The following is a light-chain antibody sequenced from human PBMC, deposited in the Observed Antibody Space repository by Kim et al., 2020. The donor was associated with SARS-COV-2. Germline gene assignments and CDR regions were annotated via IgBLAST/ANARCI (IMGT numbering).Light chain of an antibody. CDR3: QQYDTSPIT. CDR2: GTS. V-gene: IGKV3-20*01. Sequence: EIVLTQSPGILSLSPGERATLSCRASQSVGTYLAWYQQKPGQAPRLLIQGTSSRSTGIPDRFRGSGSGTDFTLTISRLEPEDFAVYYCQQYDTSPITFGQGTRLEIK. CDR1: QSVGTY. J-gene: IGKJ5*01.